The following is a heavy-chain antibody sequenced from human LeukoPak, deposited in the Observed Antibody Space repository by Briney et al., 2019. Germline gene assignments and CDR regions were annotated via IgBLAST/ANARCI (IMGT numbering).Heavy chain of an antibody. V-gene: IGHV4-34*01. D-gene: IGHD3-10*01. CDR3: AKGGSWPVWLDP. CDR1: GGSFSGHY. Sequence: SETLSLTCGVFGGSFSGHYWSWIRQPPGRGLEWIGEINHSGRTNYNASLKSRVTISGDTSKNQFFLKLSSVTAADTAVYYCAKGGSWPVWLDPWGQGTLVTVSS. J-gene: IGHJ5*02. CDR2: INHSGRT.